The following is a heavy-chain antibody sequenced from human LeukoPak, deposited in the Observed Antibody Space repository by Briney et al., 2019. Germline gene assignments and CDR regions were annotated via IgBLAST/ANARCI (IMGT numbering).Heavy chain of an antibody. CDR2: IFSSSTYI. CDR1: GFTVSSNY. V-gene: IGHV3-21*01. Sequence: PGGFLRLSCAASGFTVSSNYMSWVRQAPGKGLEWVSFIFSSSTYIYYTDSVKGRFTISRDNAKNSLYLQMNSLRAEDTAVYYCARDFYDGFALDYWGQGTLVTVSS. J-gene: IGHJ4*02. D-gene: IGHD2/OR15-2a*01. CDR3: ARDFYDGFALDY.